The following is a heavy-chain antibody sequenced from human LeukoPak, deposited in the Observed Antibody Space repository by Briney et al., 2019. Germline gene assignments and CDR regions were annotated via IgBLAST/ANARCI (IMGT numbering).Heavy chain of an antibody. CDR3: AKRAHCTTSACYAFDI. CDR2: ISPSSDTT. V-gene: IGHV3-23*01. CDR1: GFTFSSSA. Sequence: GGSLRLSCAASGFTFSSSAISWVRQAPGKGPEWVSAISPSSDTTYYTDSVKGRSTISRDNSKNTLYLQMNSLRAEDTAVYYCAKRAHCTTSACYAFDIWGQGTMVTVSS. J-gene: IGHJ3*02. D-gene: IGHD2-8*01.